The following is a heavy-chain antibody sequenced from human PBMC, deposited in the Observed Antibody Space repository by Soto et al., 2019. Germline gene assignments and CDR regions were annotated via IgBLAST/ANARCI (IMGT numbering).Heavy chain of an antibody. V-gene: IGHV4-59*01. J-gene: IGHJ5*02. CDR1: GGSISSYY. CDR3: ARAILLWFGELSFFDP. D-gene: IGHD3-10*01. Sequence: PSETLSLTCTVSGGSISSYYWIWIGQPPGKGLEWIGYIYYSGSTNYNPSLKSRVTISVDTSKNQFSLKLSSVTAADTAVYYCARAILLWFGELSFFDPWGQGTLVTVSS. CDR2: IYYSGST.